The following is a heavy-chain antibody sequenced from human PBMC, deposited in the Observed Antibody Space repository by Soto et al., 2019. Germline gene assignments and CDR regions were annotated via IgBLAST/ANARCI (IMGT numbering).Heavy chain of an antibody. CDR3: ARGQQWLVRSYFDY. J-gene: IGHJ4*02. D-gene: IGHD6-19*01. CDR2: ISYDGANK. CDR1: GFTFSIHA. Sequence: GGSLRLSCAASGFTFSIHAVHWVRQAPGKGLEWVAVISYDGANKYYADSVRGRFTLSRDNSKNTLYLQMNSLRGEDTAVYYCARGQQWLVRSYFDYWGQRTLVTVSS. V-gene: IGHV3-30-3*01.